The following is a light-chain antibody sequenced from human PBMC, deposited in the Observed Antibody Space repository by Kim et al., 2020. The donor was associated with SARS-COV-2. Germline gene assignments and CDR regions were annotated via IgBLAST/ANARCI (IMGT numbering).Light chain of an antibody. CDR1: SSNIGAGYD. Sequence: RFTISCPGSSSNIGAGYDVHWYQQLPGTAPKLLIYGNSNRPSGVPDRFSGSKSGTSASLAITGLQAEDEADYYCQSYDSSLSGVVFGGGTQLTVL. V-gene: IGLV1-40*01. CDR2: GNS. J-gene: IGLJ2*01. CDR3: QSYDSSLSGVV.